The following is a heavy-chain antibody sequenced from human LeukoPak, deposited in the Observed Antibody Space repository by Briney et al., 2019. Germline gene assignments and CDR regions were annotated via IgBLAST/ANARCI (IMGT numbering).Heavy chain of an antibody. CDR1: GGSISSGDYY. V-gene: IGHV4-30-4*01. J-gene: IGHJ4*02. Sequence: SQTLSLTCTVSGGSISSGDYYWSWIRQPPRKGLEWIGYIYYSGSTYYNPSLKSRVTISVDTSKNQFSLKLSSVTAADTAVYYCQLSGYDPYYFDYWGQGTLVTVSS. CDR3: QLSGYDPYYFDY. CDR2: IYYSGST. D-gene: IGHD5-12*01.